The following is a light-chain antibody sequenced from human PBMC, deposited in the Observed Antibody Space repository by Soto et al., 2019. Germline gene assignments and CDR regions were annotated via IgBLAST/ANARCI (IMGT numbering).Light chain of an antibody. CDR2: DAS. V-gene: IGKV3-11*01. Sequence: EIVLTQSPATLSLSPEERATLSCRASQTVSNYLAWYQQKPGQAPRLLIYDASIRATGIPARFSGSGFGTDFTLTISSLVPEDFAVYYCQQRSNWPPITFGQGTRLEIK. CDR1: QTVSNY. J-gene: IGKJ5*01. CDR3: QQRSNWPPIT.